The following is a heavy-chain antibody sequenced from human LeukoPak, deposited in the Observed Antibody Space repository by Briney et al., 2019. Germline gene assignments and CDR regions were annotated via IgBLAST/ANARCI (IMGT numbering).Heavy chain of an antibody. D-gene: IGHD3-16*01. J-gene: IGHJ4*02. CDR1: GFTFSSYS. V-gene: IGHV3-21*01. Sequence: GGSLRLSCVASGFTFSSYSMDWVRQAPGKGLEWVSSISSYSSYIYYADSVRGRFTIPRDSAKNSLYLQMDSLRAADTAVYYCAKPVAGDRYFDYWGQGTLVTVSS. CDR2: ISSYSSYI. CDR3: AKPVAGDRYFDY.